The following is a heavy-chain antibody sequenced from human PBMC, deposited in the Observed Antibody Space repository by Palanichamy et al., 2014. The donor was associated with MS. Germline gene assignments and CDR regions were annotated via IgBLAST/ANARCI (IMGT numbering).Heavy chain of an antibody. CDR2: ISPSSSTI. D-gene: IGHD3-16*02. V-gene: IGHV3-48*02. J-gene: IGHJ6*02. CDR1: GFTFSTYS. CDR3: ARSLRGQTVYYYYYGMDV. Sequence: EVQLVESGGGLVQSGGSLRLSCVASGFTFSTYSMNWVRQAPGKGLEWVSYISPSSSTIYYADSVKGRFTISRDNAKNSLYLQMNSLRDEDTAVYYCARSLRGQTVYYYYYGMDVWGQGTTVTVSS.